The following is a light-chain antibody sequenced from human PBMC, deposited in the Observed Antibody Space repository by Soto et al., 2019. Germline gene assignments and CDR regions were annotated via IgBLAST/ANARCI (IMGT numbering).Light chain of an antibody. V-gene: IGKV1-39*01. CDR1: QSISSY. CDR3: QQSYSTPYT. Sequence: DIPMTQSPSSLSASVGDRITITCRASQSISSYLNWYQQKPGKAPKVLIYAASSLESGVPSRFSVSGSGTDFTLTISSLQPEDFAPYYCQQSYSTPYTFGQGTKLELK. J-gene: IGKJ2*01. CDR2: AAS.